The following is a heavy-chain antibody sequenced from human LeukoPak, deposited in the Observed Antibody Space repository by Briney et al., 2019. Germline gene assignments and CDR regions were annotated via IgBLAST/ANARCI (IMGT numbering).Heavy chain of an antibody. CDR2: IYPCDSNT. J-gene: IGHJ4*02. CDR3: ARNGIAVTGIDS. D-gene: IGHD6-13*01. CDR1: GYSFTSYW. V-gene: IGHV5-51*01. Sequence: GESLKISCKGSGYSFTSYWIGWVRQMPGKGLEWMGIIYPCDSNTRYSPPFQGQVTISADKSITTAFLQWSSLKASDTAMYYCARNGIAVTGIDSWGQGTLVTVSS.